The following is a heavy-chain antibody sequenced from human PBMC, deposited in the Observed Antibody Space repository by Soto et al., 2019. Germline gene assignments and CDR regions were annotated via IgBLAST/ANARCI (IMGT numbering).Heavy chain of an antibody. CDR3: ARDTATMYSGITYYYYYYGMDV. CDR1: GFTFSSYE. Sequence: GSLRLSCAASGFTFSSYEMNWVRQAPGKGLEWVSYISSSGSTIYYADSVKGRFTISRDNAKNSLYLQMNSLRAEDTAVYYCARDTATMYSGITYYYYYYGMDVWGQGTTVTVSS. V-gene: IGHV3-48*03. J-gene: IGHJ6*02. D-gene: IGHD1-26*01. CDR2: ISSSGSTI.